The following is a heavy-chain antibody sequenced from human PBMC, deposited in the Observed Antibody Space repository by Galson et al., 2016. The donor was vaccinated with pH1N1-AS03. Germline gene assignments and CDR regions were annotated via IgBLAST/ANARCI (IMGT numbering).Heavy chain of an antibody. CDR3: ANLFGDYSFDY. D-gene: IGHD4-17*01. CDR2: ISGSGGDT. V-gene: IGHV3-23*01. CDR1: GFIFSTYA. Sequence: SLRLSCAASGFIFSTYAMSWVRQAQGKGLEWVSSISGSGGDTYYGDSVKGRFTISRDNSKNTLYLQMYSLTAEDTAIYYCANLFGDYSFDYWGQGTLVSVSS. J-gene: IGHJ4*02.